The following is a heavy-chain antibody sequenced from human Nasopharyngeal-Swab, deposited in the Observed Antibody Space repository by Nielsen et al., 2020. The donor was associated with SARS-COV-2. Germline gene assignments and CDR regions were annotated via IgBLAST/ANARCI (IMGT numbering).Heavy chain of an antibody. CDR1: EFSVTSNY. D-gene: IGHD1-26*01. CDR3: ARGDSGTYDDPYYYLYYYMDV. J-gene: IGHJ6*03. Sequence: GESLKISCAASEFSVTSNYMYWVRQAPGKGPEWVSVFYSGGTTYYADSVKGRFTISSDNSKNTLYLQMNSLRAEDTAVYYCARGDSGTYDDPYYYLYYYMDVWGKGTTVTVSS. CDR2: FYSGGTT. V-gene: IGHV3-53*01.